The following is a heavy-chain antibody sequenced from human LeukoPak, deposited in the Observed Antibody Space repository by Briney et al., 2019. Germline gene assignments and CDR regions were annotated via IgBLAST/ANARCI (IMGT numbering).Heavy chain of an antibody. CDR2: ISSSSNNI. CDR1: GFTFSSYS. V-gene: IGHV3-21*01. CDR3: AKEGSYDALDI. D-gene: IGHD1-26*01. Sequence: PGGSLRLSCAAPGFTFSSYSMNWVRQAPGKGLEWVSSISSSSNNIYYANSVKGRFTISRDNAKNSLYLQTNSLRAEDTAVYYCAKEGSYDALDIWGQGTMVTVSS. J-gene: IGHJ3*02.